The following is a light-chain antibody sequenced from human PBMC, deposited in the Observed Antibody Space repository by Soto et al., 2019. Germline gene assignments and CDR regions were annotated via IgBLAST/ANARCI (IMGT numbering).Light chain of an antibody. V-gene: IGLV2-14*01. CDR2: EVS. J-gene: IGLJ1*01. CDR3: SSYTTGSTLYV. Sequence: QSVLTQPASVSGSTGQSITISCTGSSNDIGAYKYVSWYQQYPGKAPKLIIFEVSNRPSGVSNRFSGSKSGNTASLTIAGLQAEDEADYHCSSYTTGSTLYVFGGGTKLTVL. CDR1: SNDIGAYKY.